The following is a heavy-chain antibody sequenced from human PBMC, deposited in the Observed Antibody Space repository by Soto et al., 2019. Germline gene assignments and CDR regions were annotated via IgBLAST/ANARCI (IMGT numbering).Heavy chain of an antibody. J-gene: IGHJ6*02. CDR1: GGTFSSYA. Sequence: QVQLVQSGAEVKKPGSSVKVSCKASGGTFSSYAISWVRQAPGQGLEWMGGIIPIFGTANYAQKFQGRVTILADESTSTAYMELSSLRSEDTAVYYCARDGGYCSGGSCPTYYYYYGMDVWGQGTTVTVSS. CDR2: IIPIFGTA. D-gene: IGHD2-15*01. CDR3: ARDGGYCSGGSCPTYYYYYGMDV. V-gene: IGHV1-69*12.